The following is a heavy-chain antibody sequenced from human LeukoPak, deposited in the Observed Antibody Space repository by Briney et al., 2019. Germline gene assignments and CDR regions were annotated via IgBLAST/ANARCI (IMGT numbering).Heavy chain of an antibody. V-gene: IGHV7-4-1*02. Sequence: APVKVSCKASGYTFTSYAMNWVRQAPGQGLEWMGWINTNTGNPTYAQGFTGRFVFSLDTSVSTAYLQISSLKAEDTAVYYCARAKPPIIAVIIDYWGQGTLVTVSS. D-gene: IGHD6-19*01. J-gene: IGHJ4*02. CDR1: GYTFTSYA. CDR2: INTNTGNP. CDR3: ARAKPPIIAVIIDY.